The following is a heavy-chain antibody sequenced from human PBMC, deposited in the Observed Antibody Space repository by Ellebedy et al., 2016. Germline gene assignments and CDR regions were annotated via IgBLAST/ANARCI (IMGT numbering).Heavy chain of an antibody. CDR1: GGSISSSSYY. V-gene: IGHV4-39*07. J-gene: IGHJ4*02. CDR2: IYYSGST. Sequence: SETLSLTXTVSGGSISSSSYYWGWIRQPPGKGLEWIGSIYYSGSTYYNPSLKSRVTISVDTSKNQFSLKLSSVTAADTAVYYCARVPYSSSWYVDYWGQGTLVTVSS. D-gene: IGHD6-13*01. CDR3: ARVPYSSSWYVDY.